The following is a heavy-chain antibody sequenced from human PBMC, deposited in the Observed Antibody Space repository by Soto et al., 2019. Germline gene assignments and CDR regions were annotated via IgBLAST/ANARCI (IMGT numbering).Heavy chain of an antibody. CDR1: GGSFSGYY. CDR2: INHSGST. J-gene: IGHJ4*02. V-gene: IGHV4-34*01. Sequence: PSETLSLTCAVYGGSFSGYYWSWIRQPPGKGLEWIGEINHSGSTNYNPSLKSRVTISVDTSKNQFSLKLSSVTAADTAVYYCARVGTYYYDSSGYYPVDYWGQGTLVTVSS. CDR3: ARVGTYYYDSSGYYPVDY. D-gene: IGHD3-22*01.